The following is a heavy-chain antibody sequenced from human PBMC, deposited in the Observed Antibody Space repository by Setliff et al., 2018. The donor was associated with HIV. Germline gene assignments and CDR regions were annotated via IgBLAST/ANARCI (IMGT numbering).Heavy chain of an antibody. CDR1: GFIFNTYS. J-gene: IGHJ4*02. Sequence: PGGSLRLSCAVSGFIFNTYSMNWVRQAPGKGLEWVSYIGGSGSAIYYADSVKGRFTISRDNSKNTLFLQMNRLIAEDTAVYFCAKDSGVWGSYQDVWGQGTLVTVSS. CDR2: IGGSGSAI. CDR3: AKDSGVWGSYQDV. V-gene: IGHV3-48*01. D-gene: IGHD3-16*02.